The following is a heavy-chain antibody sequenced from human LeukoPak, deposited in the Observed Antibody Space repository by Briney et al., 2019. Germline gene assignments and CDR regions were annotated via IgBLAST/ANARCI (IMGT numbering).Heavy chain of an antibody. CDR1: GYSISSGYY. CDR3: ARGRIGHDFWSGYYLLDFDY. J-gene: IGHJ4*02. CDR2: IYHSGSI. D-gene: IGHD3-3*01. V-gene: IGHV4-38-2*02. Sequence: SETLSLTCTVSGYSISSGYYWGWVRQPPGKGLEWIGSIYHSGSIYYNPSLKSRVTISVDTSKNQFSLKLSFVTAADTAVYYCARGRIGHDFWSGYYLLDFDYWGQGTLVTVSS.